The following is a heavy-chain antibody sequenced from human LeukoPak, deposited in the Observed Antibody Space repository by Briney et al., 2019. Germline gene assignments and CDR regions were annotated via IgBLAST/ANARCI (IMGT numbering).Heavy chain of an antibody. CDR3: ARGGRYLPF. J-gene: IGHJ3*01. CDR2: IHPNSGNT. V-gene: IGHV1-8*03. D-gene: IGHD3-16*02. CDR1: GYSFNNYD. Sequence: ASVKVSCKTSGYSFNNYDISWLRQASGQGLEWVGWIHPNSGNTDYPQKFQGRDTITRDTSKRMAYMELSRLRSDDTAIYYCARGGRYLPFWGQGTMVIVSS.